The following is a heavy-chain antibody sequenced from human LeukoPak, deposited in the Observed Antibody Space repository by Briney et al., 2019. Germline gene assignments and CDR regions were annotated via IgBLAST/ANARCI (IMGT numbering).Heavy chain of an antibody. J-gene: IGHJ4*02. V-gene: IGHV1-2*02. D-gene: IGHD1-26*01. CDR1: GYTFTGYY. CDR2: INPNSGGT. CDR3: ARVIVGATRGGYYFDY. Sequence: ASVKVSCKASGYTFTGYYMHWVRQAPGQGLEWMGWINPNSGGTNYAQKFQGRVTMTRDTSISTAYMELSRLRSDDTAVYYCARVIVGATRGGYYFDYWGQGTPVTVSS.